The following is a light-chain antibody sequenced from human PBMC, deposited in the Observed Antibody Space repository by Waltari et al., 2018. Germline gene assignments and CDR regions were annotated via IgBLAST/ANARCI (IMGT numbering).Light chain of an antibody. Sequence: DIQMTQSPSSLSASVGDRVPITCRASQSISSYLNWYQQKPGTAPKLLIYAASSLQSGVPSRFSGSGSGTDFTLTISRLQPEDFATYYCQQSYSTPYTFGQGTKLESK. J-gene: IGKJ2*01. V-gene: IGKV1-39*01. CDR3: QQSYSTPYT. CDR1: QSISSY. CDR2: AAS.